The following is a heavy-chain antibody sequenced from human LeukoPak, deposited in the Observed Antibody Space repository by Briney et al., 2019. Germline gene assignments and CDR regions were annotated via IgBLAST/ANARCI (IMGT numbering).Heavy chain of an antibody. D-gene: IGHD6-6*01. CDR2: IYTSGST. CDR3: AREGHRAARPSWYYYYYMDV. J-gene: IGHJ6*03. CDR1: GGSISSGSYY. V-gene: IGHV4-61*02. Sequence: SETLSLTCTVSGGSISSGSYYWSWIRQPAGKGLEWIGRIYTSGSTNYNPSLKSRVTISVDTSKTQFSLKLSSVTAADTAVYYCAREGHRAARPSWYYYYYMDVWGKGTTVTVSS.